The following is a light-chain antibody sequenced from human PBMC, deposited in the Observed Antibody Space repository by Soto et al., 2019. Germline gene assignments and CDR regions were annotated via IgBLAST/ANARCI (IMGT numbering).Light chain of an antibody. CDR1: QSVSSSY. J-gene: IGKJ4*01. CDR2: DPS. Sequence: IVLKQSPGTLSLSPGERATLSCRASQSVSSSYLAWYQQKHGQAPRLLIYDPSNMATGIPARFSGSGSGTDITLTIRSLEPEDFAVYCCQQSSHWPLTFDGGTKV. V-gene: IGKV3D-20*02. CDR3: QQSSHWPLT.